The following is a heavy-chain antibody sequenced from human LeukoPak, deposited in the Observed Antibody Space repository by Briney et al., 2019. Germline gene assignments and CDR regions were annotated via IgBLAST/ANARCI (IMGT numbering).Heavy chain of an antibody. D-gene: IGHD3-22*01. CDR2: MNPSGGST. J-gene: IGHJ4*02. Sequence: ASVRVSCKASGYTFTSYYMNWVRQAPGQGLEWMGRMNPSGGSTNYAQKFQGRVTVTRDTSTSTVYMELSSLRSEDTAVYYCARGSINYNSGGYYDNPPLDYWGQGTLVTVSS. CDR3: ARGSINYNSGGYYDNPPLDY. CDR1: GYTFTSYY. V-gene: IGHV1-46*01.